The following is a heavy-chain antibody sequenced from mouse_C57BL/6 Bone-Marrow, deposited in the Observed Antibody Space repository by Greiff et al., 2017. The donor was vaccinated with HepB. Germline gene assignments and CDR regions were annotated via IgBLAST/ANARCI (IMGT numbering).Heavy chain of an antibody. V-gene: IGHV1-55*01. CDR3: ARSVYGNYNY. CDR1: GYTFTSYW. CDR2: IYPRSGNT. D-gene: IGHD2-10*02. Sequence: VQLQQPGAELVKPGASVKMSCKASGYTFTSYWITWVKQRPGQGLEWIGEIYPRSGNTYYNEKFKGKATLTADKSSSTAYMELRSLTSEDSAVYFCARSVYGNYNYWGQGTTLTVSS. J-gene: IGHJ2*01.